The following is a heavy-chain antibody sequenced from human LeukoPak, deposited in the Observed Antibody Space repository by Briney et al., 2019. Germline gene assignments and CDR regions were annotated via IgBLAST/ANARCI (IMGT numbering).Heavy chain of an antibody. D-gene: IGHD3-10*01. CDR1: GYTFTSYD. J-gene: IGHJ6*02. V-gene: IGHV1-8*01. Sequence: GASVKVSCKASGYTFTSYDINWVRQATGQGLEWMGWMNPNSGNTGYAQKFQGRVTMTRNTSISTAYMELSSLRSEDTAVYYCARGDDMVRGVMAFRYYYYGMDVWGQGTTVTVSS. CDR2: MNPNSGNT. CDR3: ARGDDMVRGVMAFRYYYYGMDV.